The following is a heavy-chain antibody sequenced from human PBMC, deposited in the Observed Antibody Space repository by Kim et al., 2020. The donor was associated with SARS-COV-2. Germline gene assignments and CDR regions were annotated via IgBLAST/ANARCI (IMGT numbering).Heavy chain of an antibody. D-gene: IGHD1-1*01. J-gene: IGHJ5*02. CDR2: IYYRGST. Sequence: SETLSLTCSVSGGSISSRSYYWGWIRQPPGKELEWIGSIYYRGSTYYNPSLKSRVTISVDTSKNQFSLKLSSVTAADTAVYSCARRSLTTWFDPWGQGTL. CDR3: ARRSLTTWFDP. V-gene: IGHV4-39*01. CDR1: GGSISSRSYY.